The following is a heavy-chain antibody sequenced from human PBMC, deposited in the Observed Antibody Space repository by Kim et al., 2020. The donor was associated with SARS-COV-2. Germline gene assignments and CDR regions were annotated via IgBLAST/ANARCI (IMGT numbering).Heavy chain of an antibody. CDR1: GGSISSSSYY. CDR2: IYYSGST. Sequence: SETLSLTCTVSGGSISSSSYYWGWIRQPPGKGLEWIGTIYYSGSTYYNPSLKSRVTISVDTSKNQFSLKLSSVTAADTAVYYCARLSFGSSGYYYGGFDYWGQGTLVCVSS. J-gene: IGHJ4*02. V-gene: IGHV4-39*01. CDR3: ARLSFGSSGYYYGGFDY. D-gene: IGHD3-22*01.